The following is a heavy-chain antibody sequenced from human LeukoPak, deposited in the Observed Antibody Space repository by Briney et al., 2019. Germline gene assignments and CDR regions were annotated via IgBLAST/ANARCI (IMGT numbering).Heavy chain of an antibody. Sequence: SETLSLTCAVYGGSFSGYYWSWIRQPPGKGLEWIGEINHSGSTNYNPSLKGRVTISVDTSKNQFSLKLSSVTAADTAVYYCARGRCSSTSCSLPLYYHYYYYMDVWGKGTTVTVSS. V-gene: IGHV4-34*01. CDR1: GGSFSGYY. D-gene: IGHD2-2*01. J-gene: IGHJ6*03. CDR2: INHSGST. CDR3: ARGRCSSTSCSLPLYYHYYYYMDV.